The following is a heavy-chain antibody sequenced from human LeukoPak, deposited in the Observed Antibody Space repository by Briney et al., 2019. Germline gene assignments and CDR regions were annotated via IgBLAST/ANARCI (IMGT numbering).Heavy chain of an antibody. Sequence: GGSLRLSCAASGFTFSSYAMHWVRQAPGKGLEWVAVISYDGSNKYYADSVKGRFTISRDNSKNTLYLQMNSLRAEDTAVYYCAREQLWFGFHYAFDIWGQGTMVTVSS. D-gene: IGHD3-10*01. V-gene: IGHV3-30*04. CDR1: GFTFSSYA. CDR2: ISYDGSNK. J-gene: IGHJ3*02. CDR3: AREQLWFGFHYAFDI.